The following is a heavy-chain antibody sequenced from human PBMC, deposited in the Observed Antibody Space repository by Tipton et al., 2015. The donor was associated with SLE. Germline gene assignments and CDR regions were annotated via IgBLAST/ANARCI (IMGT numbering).Heavy chain of an antibody. Sequence: TLSLTCAVYGGSFSGYYWSWIRQPPGKGLEWIGYIYYSGSTNYNPSLKSRVTISVDTSKNQFSLKLSSVTAADTAVYYCAREMVVSLLSYFDYWGQGTLVTVSS. V-gene: IGHV4-59*01. J-gene: IGHJ4*02. CDR3: AREMVVSLLSYFDY. CDR2: IYYSGST. D-gene: IGHD3-22*01. CDR1: GGSFSGYY.